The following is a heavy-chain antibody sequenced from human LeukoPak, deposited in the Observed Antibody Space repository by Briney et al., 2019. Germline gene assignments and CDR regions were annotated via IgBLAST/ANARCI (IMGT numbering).Heavy chain of an antibody. CDR3: ARDRVGYGSGSYYVDY. CDR2: IYYSGST. CDR1: GGSISSSSYY. J-gene: IGHJ4*02. D-gene: IGHD3-10*01. V-gene: IGHV4-39*07. Sequence: SETLSLTCTVSGGSISSSSYYWGWIRQPPGKGLEWIRSIYYSGSTYYNPSLKSRVTISVDTSKNQFSLKLSSVTAADTAVYYCARDRVGYGSGSYYVDYWGQGTLVTVSS.